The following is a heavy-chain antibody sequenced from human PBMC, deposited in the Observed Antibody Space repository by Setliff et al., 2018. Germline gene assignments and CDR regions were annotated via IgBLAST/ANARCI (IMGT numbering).Heavy chain of an antibody. CDR2: IYYSGST. J-gene: IGHJ6*03. CDR1: GASINSSTFF. D-gene: IGHD1-26*01. CDR3: AGAPPNRYSGSYEYFYMDV. Sequence: KASETLSLTCIVSGASINSSTFFWGWIRQPPGKGLEWIGSIYYSGSTNYNPSLKSRVTLSVDTSKNQFSLKVSSVTAADTAVYYCAGAPPNRYSGSYEYFYMDVWGKGTTVTVSS. V-gene: IGHV4-39*07.